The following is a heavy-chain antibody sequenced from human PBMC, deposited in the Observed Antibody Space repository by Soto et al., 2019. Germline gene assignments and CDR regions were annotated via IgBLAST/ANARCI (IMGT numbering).Heavy chain of an antibody. J-gene: IGHJ4*02. V-gene: IGHV3-33*01. CDR1: GFTFSSYG. CDR2: IWYDGSNK. D-gene: IGHD2-15*01. Sequence: QVQLVESGGGVVQPGRSLRLSCAASGFTFSSYGMHWVRQAPGKGLEWGAVIWYDGSNKYYADSVKGRFTISRDNSKNTLYLQMNSLRAEDTAVYYCARDCSGGSCLHSDYWGQGNLVTVSS. CDR3: ARDCSGGSCLHSDY.